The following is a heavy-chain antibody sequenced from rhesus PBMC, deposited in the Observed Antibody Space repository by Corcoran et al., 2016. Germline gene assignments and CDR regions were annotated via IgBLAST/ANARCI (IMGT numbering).Heavy chain of an antibody. J-gene: IGHJ4*01. CDR2: IYGSGGIT. Sequence: QVQLQESGPGLVKPSETLSLTCAVSGGSISSNSWSWIRQAPGKGLEWIGHIYGSGGITDYNPSRKSRVTISTDTSKNQFSLKLSSVTAADTAVYYCARDVAAGTVDYWGQGVLVTVSS. CDR3: ARDVAAGTVDY. V-gene: IGHV4-160*01. CDR1: GGSISSNS. D-gene: IGHD6-25*01.